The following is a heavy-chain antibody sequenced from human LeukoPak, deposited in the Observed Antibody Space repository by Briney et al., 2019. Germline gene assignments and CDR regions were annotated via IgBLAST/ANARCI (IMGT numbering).Heavy chain of an antibody. CDR3: ARVGSAYSSAFFDY. J-gene: IGHJ4*02. D-gene: IGHD3-16*01. CDR2: IFYSGST. Sequence: SETLSLTCTVSGGSINSYYWTWIRQPPGRGLEWIGYIFYSGSTNYNPSFTSRVTISVDTSKTQFSLKLSSVTAADTAVYYCARVGSAYSSAFFDYWGQGTLVTVSS. V-gene: IGHV4-59*01. CDR1: GGSINSYY.